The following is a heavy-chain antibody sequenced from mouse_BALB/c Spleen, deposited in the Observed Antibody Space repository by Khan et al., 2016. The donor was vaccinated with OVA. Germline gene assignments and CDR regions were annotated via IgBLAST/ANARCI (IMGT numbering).Heavy chain of an antibody. V-gene: IGHV1S41*01. CDR3: ARENYYGRTYYAMDY. D-gene: IGHD1-1*01. Sequence: DLVKPGTSVKLCCKASGYTFTSYWINWIKQRPGQGLEWIGRIGPGSSNTYYNEMFKGKAALTVDTSSTTAYIQFSSLSSEDSAVYFCARENYYGRTYYAMDYWGQGTSVTVSS. CDR1: GYTFTSYW. CDR2: IGPGSSNT. J-gene: IGHJ4*01.